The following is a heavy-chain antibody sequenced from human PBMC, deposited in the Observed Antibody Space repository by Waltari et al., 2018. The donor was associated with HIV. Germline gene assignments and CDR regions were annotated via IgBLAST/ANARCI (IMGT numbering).Heavy chain of an antibody. J-gene: IGHJ4*02. Sequence: QVQLVQSGAEVKKPGASVKVSCKASGHTFTRYALHWVRQAPGQRLEWMGWINAGNGNTEDTQQFKGRVTVTRDTSASTAYMELSSLSSEDTAVYYCASEQYSSDWYDNSWGQGTLVTVSS. CDR1: GHTFTRYA. CDR3: ASEQYSSDWYDNS. D-gene: IGHD6-19*01. CDR2: INAGNGNT. V-gene: IGHV1-3*01.